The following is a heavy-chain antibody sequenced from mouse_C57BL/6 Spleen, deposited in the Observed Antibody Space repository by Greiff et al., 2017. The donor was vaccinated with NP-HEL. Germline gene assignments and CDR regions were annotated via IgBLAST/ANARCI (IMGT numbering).Heavy chain of an antibody. D-gene: IGHD1-1*01. CDR1: GYTFTDYD. Sequence: VQLQQSGAELVRPGASVKLSCKASGYTFTDYDINWVKQRPGQGLEWIARIYPGSGNTYYNEKFKGKATLTAEKSSSTAYMQLSSLTSEDSAVYFCAREAYGSSYAWFAYWGQGTLVTVSA. CDR2: IYPGSGNT. CDR3: AREAYGSSYAWFAY. J-gene: IGHJ3*01. V-gene: IGHV1-76*01.